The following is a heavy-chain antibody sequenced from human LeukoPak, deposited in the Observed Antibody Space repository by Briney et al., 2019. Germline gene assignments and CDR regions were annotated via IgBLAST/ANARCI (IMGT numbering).Heavy chain of an antibody. D-gene: IGHD3-22*01. CDR1: GFTFSSYA. CDR3: ANKNLGNYYDSSGNDY. Sequence: PGGSLRLSCAASGFTFSSYAMSWVRQAPGKGLEWVSAISGSGGSTYYADSVKGRFTISRDNSKNTLYLQMNSLRAEDTAVYYCANKNLGNYYDSSGNDYWGQGTLVSVSS. J-gene: IGHJ4*02. V-gene: IGHV3-23*01. CDR2: ISGSGGST.